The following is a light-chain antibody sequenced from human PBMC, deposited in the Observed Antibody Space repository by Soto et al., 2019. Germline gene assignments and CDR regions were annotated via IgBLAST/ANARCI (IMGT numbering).Light chain of an antibody. CDR1: QSISNF. Sequence: DIQMTQSPSSLSASVGDRVASTCRASQSISNFLNWYQQKPGKAPNLLIYAVSNLQSGVPSRFSGSGSGTEFTLTIASLLPEDFATYYCQQSYGTPKTFGQGTKVDI. CDR3: QQSYGTPKT. CDR2: AVS. J-gene: IGKJ1*01. V-gene: IGKV1-39*01.